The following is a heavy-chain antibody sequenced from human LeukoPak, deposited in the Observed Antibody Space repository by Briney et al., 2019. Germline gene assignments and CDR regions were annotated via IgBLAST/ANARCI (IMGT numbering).Heavy chain of an antibody. CDR1: GFTFDDYA. Sequence: GGSLRLSCAASGFTFDDYAMHWVRQAPGKGLEWVSGISWNSGSIGYADSVKGRFTISRDNAKNSLYLQMNSLRAEDTALYYCAKDLAYSGWYGYDYWGQGTLVTVSS. D-gene: IGHD6-19*01. CDR3: AKDLAYSGWYGYDY. J-gene: IGHJ4*02. CDR2: ISWNSGSI. V-gene: IGHV3-9*01.